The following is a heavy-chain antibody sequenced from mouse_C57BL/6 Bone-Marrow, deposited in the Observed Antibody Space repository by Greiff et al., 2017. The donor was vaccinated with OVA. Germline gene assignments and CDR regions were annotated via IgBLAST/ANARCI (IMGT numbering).Heavy chain of an antibody. CDR1: GYSFTSYY. CDR2: IYPGSGNT. V-gene: IGHV1-66*01. CDR3: ARLGWAWFAY. J-gene: IGHJ3*01. Sequence: QVQLQQSGPELVKPGASVKISCKASGYSFTSYYIHWVKQRPGQGLEWIGWIYPGSGNTKYNEKFKGKATLTADTSSSTAYMQLSSLTSEDSAVYYCARLGWAWFAYWGQGNLVTVSA. D-gene: IGHD1-1*02.